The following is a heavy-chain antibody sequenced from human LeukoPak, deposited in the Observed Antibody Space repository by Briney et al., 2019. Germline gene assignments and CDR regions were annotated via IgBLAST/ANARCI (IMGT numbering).Heavy chain of an antibody. D-gene: IGHD4-11*01. CDR1: GGSISSISYN. CDR2: IYYSGST. J-gene: IGHJ4*02. CDR3: ASRYDYSNYIDY. Sequence: SDTLSLTCTVSGGSISSISYNWGWIRRPPGKGLEWIGTIYYSGSTYYNPSLKSRVTISVDTSKNQFSLKLSSVTAADTAVYYCASRYDYSNYIDYWGQGTLVTVSS. V-gene: IGHV4-39*01.